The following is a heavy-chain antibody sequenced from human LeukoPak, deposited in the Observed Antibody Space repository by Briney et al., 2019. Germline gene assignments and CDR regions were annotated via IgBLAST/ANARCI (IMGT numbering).Heavy chain of an antibody. D-gene: IGHD3-9*01. CDR3: ARDLPSYYDILTGPHTYYYYGMDV. Sequence: ASVKVSCKASGYTFTSYGISWVRQAPGQGLEWMGWISAYNGNTNYAQKLQGRVTMTTDTSTSTANMELRSLRSDDTAVYYCARDLPSYYDILTGPHTYYYYGMDVWGQGTTVTVSS. CDR1: GYTFTSYG. J-gene: IGHJ6*02. V-gene: IGHV1-18*01. CDR2: ISAYNGNT.